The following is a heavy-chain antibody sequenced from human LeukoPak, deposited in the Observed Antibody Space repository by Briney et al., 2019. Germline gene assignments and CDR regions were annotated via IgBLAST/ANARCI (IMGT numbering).Heavy chain of an antibody. CDR1: GASINTYY. Sequence: SETLSLTCTVSGASINTYYWSWIRQPPGKGLEWIGYIYYSGTTSYNPSLKTRVTISIDTSKNQFSLKLSSVTAADTAVYYCARVASGYDVFDIWGQGTMVTVSS. V-gene: IGHV4-59*01. D-gene: IGHD3-3*01. CDR3: ARVASGYDVFDI. J-gene: IGHJ3*02. CDR2: IYYSGTT.